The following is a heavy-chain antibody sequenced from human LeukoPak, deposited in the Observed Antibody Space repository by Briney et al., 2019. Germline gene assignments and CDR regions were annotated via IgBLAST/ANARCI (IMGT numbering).Heavy chain of an antibody. Sequence: SETLSLTCTVSGASVSSASYWTWIRQPPGKGVEWIAHIYNGVNTNYNPSLKSRVTISVDTSKNQFSLKLSSVTAADTAVYYCARGIYCSGGSCYSSSIQHWGQGTLVTVSS. J-gene: IGHJ1*01. V-gene: IGHV4-61*01. CDR3: ARGIYCSGGSCYSSSIQH. D-gene: IGHD2-15*01. CDR2: IYNGVNT. CDR1: GASVSSASY.